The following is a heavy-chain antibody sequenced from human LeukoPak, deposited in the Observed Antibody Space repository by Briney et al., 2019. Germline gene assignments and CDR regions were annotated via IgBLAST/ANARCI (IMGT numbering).Heavy chain of an antibody. Sequence: SETLSLTCTVSGGSISSYYWSWIRQPPGKGLEWIGYIYYSGSTNYNPSLKSRVTISVDTFKNQFSLKLSSVTAADTAVYYCARPRGSSWSIDNWFDPWGQGTLVTVSS. CDR2: IYYSGST. D-gene: IGHD6-13*01. CDR1: GGSISSYY. CDR3: ARPRGSSWSIDNWFDP. J-gene: IGHJ5*02. V-gene: IGHV4-59*12.